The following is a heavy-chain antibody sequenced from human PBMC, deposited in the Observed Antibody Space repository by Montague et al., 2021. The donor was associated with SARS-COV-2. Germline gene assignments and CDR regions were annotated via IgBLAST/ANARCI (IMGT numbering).Heavy chain of an antibody. D-gene: IGHD1-26*01. Sequence: YFMPEKYNDYAVSVKSRITINPDTSKNQISLQLNSVTPEETAVYYCARTSASSDYWGQGTLVTVSS. J-gene: IGHJ4*02. CDR3: ARTSASSDY. CDR2: YFMPEKYN. V-gene: IGHV6-1*01.